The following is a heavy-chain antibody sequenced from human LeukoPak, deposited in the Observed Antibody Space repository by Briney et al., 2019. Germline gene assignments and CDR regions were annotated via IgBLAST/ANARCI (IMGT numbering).Heavy chain of an antibody. CDR1: RFPFSNYA. CDR3: ARDEGTDFDY. CDR2: ISYVGTDT. J-gene: IGHJ4*02. Sequence: GGSLRLSCAASRFPFSNYAMHWVRPAPGKGLEWVAFISYVGTDTNYADSVKGRFTISRDDSKNTVYLLMSSLRVEDTAVYYCARDEGTDFDYWGQGTLVTVSS. V-gene: IGHV3-30*04.